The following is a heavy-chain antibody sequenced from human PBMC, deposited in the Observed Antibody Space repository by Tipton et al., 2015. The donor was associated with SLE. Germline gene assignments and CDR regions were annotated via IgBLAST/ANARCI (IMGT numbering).Heavy chain of an antibody. CDR3: ARARGDIVVVVA. D-gene: IGHD2-15*01. V-gene: IGHV3-53*05. CDR2: IYSGGST. J-gene: IGHJ4*02. CDR1: GFTVSSNY. Sequence: SLRLSCAASGFTVSSNYMSWVRQAPGKGLEWVSVIYSGGSTYYADSVKGRFTISRDNSRNTPYLQMNSLRAEDTAVYYCARARGDIVVVVAWGQGTLVTVSS.